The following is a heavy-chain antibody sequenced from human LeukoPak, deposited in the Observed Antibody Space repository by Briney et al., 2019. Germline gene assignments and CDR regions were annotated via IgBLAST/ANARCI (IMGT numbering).Heavy chain of an antibody. J-gene: IGHJ4*02. Sequence: GGSLRLSCAASGFTFDDHGMSWVRQAPGKGLEWVANIKKDGSEKYYVDSVKGRFTISRDNAKNSLYLQMNSLRAEDTAVYYCARDLYRIVVVPHYFDYWGQGTLVTVSS. CDR3: ARDLYRIVVVPHYFDY. CDR1: GFTFDDHG. V-gene: IGHV3-7*01. CDR2: IKKDGSEK. D-gene: IGHD3-22*01.